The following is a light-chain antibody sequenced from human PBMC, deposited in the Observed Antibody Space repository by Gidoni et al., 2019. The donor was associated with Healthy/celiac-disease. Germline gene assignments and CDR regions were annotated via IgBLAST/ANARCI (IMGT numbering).Light chain of an antibody. CDR2: EVS. Sequence: QSALTQPASVSGSPGQSITISCTGTSSDVGGYNYVSWYQQHPGKAPKLMLYEVSNRPSGVSNRFSGSKSGNTASLTISGLQAEDEADYYCSSYTSSSTLEGVVFGGGTKLTVL. CDR1: SSDVGGYNY. CDR3: SSYTSSSTLEGVV. V-gene: IGLV2-14*01. J-gene: IGLJ2*01.